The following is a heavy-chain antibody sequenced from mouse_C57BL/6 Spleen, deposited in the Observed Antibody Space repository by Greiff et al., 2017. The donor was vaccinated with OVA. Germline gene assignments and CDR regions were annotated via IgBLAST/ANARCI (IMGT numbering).Heavy chain of an antibody. V-gene: IGHV5-6*01. Sequence: EVHLVESGGDLVKPGGSLKLSCAASGFTFSSYGMSWVRQTPDKRLEWVATISSGGSYTYYPDSVKGRFTISRDNAKNTLYLQMSSLKSEDTAMYYCARRGAFGYSSSYWYAYWGQGTLVTVSA. CDR2: ISSGGSYT. J-gene: IGHJ3*01. CDR3: ARRGAFGYSSSYWYAY. CDR1: GFTFSSYG. D-gene: IGHD1-1*01.